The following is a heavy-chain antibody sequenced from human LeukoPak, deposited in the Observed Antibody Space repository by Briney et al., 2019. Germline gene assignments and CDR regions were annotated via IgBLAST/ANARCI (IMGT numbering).Heavy chain of an antibody. CDR3: ARELLCGGDCHPLDY. Sequence: PSETLSLTCTVSGGSISSYYWSWTRQPAGKGLEWIGRIYTSGSTNYNPSLKSRVTMSVDTSKNQFSLKLSSVTAADTAVYYCARELLCGGDCHPLDYWGQGTLVTVSS. J-gene: IGHJ4*02. CDR2: IYTSGST. V-gene: IGHV4-4*07. CDR1: GGSISSYY. D-gene: IGHD2-21*01.